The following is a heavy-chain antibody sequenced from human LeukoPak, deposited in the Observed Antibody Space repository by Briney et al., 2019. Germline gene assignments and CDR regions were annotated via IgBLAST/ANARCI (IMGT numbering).Heavy chain of an antibody. Sequence: GASVKVSCRASGYTFTSYDIKWVRQATGQGLEWMGRMNPNSGNTDYAQKFQGRLTMTRNTSISTAYMELSSLTSEDTAMYYCARRGKGLGYYMDVWGKGTTVTISS. J-gene: IGHJ6*03. V-gene: IGHV1-8*01. CDR3: ARRGKGLGYYMDV. D-gene: IGHD3-16*01. CDR1: GYTFTSYD. CDR2: MNPNSGNT.